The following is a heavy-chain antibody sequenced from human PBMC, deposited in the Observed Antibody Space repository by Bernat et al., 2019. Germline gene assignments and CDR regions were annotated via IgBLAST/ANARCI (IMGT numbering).Heavy chain of an antibody. CDR1: GFSLSTSGVG. J-gene: IGHJ3*02. V-gene: IGHV2-5*02. D-gene: IGHD1-26*01. CDR2: IYWDDDK. Sequence: QITLKESGPTLVKPTQTLTLTCTFSGFSLSTSGVGVGWIRQPPGKALEWLALIYWDDDKRYSPSLKSRLAITKDTSKTQVVHTMTNMETVDTATYYCAHSLVGATFADAFDIWGQGTMVTVAS. CDR3: AHSLVGATFADAFDI.